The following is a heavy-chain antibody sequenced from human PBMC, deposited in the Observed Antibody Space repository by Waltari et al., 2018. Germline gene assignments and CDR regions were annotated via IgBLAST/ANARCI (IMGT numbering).Heavy chain of an antibody. D-gene: IGHD3-10*01. V-gene: IGHV3-48*04. J-gene: IGHJ2*01. CDR2: VSGDSGYI. Sequence: EVQLVESGGGLVQPGGSLRLSCAASGMTFTTYSMNWVRQAPGKGLEWISYVSGDSGYIYYADSVRGRFTISRDNAQNSMYLQTNNLRADDTAVYYCAGIRRGFWFFDLWGRGTLVTVSS. CDR1: GMTFTTYS. CDR3: AGIRRGFWFFDL.